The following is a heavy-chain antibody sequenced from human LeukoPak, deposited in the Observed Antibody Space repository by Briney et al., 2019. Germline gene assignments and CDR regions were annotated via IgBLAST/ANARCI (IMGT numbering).Heavy chain of an antibody. D-gene: IGHD6-6*01. Sequence: GGSLRLSRAASGFTFNSYNMNWVRQAPGKGLEWVSYISSSSSTIYYADSVKGRFTISRDSAKTSLFLQMNSLRDEDTAVYYCARAYSSSSGRDAFDSWGLVTLATVSS. CDR1: GFTFNSYN. CDR2: ISSSSSTI. CDR3: ARAYSSSSGRDAFDS. V-gene: IGHV3-48*02. J-gene: IGHJ3*02.